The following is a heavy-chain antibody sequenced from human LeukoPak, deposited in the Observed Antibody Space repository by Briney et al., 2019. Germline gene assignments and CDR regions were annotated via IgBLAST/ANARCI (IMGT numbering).Heavy chain of an antibody. CDR1: GFTFSSYG. V-gene: IGHV3-30*18. J-gene: IGHJ4*02. CDR3: AKLVVVTAIDY. Sequence: GGSLRLSCAASGFTFSSYGMHWVRQAPGKGLEWVAVISYDGSNKYYADSVKGRFTISRDNSKNTLYLQMNSLRAEDTAVYYCAKLVVVTAIDYWGQGTLVTVSS. CDR2: ISYDGSNK. D-gene: IGHD2-21*02.